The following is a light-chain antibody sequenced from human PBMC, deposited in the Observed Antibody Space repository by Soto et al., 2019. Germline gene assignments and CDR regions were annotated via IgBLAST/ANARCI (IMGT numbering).Light chain of an antibody. CDR2: KIS. V-gene: IGKV2-24*01. Sequence: DIVMTQTPLSSPVTLGQPASISCRSSQSLLHRDGNTYLSWLQQRPGQPPRLLIYKISNRLSGVPDRCSGSGAGTDVTLKIIRVEADEVWVYYCMQAQQYPPYTFGQGTKLEIE. J-gene: IGKJ2*01. CDR1: QSLLHRDGNTY. CDR3: MQAQQYPPYT.